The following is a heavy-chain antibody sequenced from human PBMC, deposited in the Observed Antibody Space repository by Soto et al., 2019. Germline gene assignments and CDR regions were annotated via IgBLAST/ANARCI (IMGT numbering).Heavy chain of an antibody. D-gene: IGHD3-22*01. CDR1: GFTLSDHY. J-gene: IGHJ4*02. CDR3: VRDTYFSDSSGYTRCFDV. V-gene: IGHV3-72*01. Sequence: GXLILSCSVSGFTLSDHYIYWFRQAPGKGLDWVGRSRNQANGYSTVYAASVKGRFTTSRDDSKNLVFLQMESLRTEDTAVYYCVRDTYFSDSSGYTRCFDVWGQGALVTVSS. CDR2: SRNQANGYST.